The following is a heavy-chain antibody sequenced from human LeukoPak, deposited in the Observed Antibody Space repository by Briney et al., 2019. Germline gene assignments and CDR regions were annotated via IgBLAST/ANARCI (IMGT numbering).Heavy chain of an antibody. D-gene: IGHD3-10*01. J-gene: IGHJ5*02. V-gene: IGHV4-38-2*02. Sequence: SETLSLTCTVSGYSISSGYYWGWVRPPPGKGLEWIGSSYHSGSTDYNPSLKSRVTISVDTSKNQFSLKLGSVPAADTAVYYCARLSITMVRGVGSNWFDPWGQGTLVTVSS. CDR2: SYHSGST. CDR3: ARLSITMVRGVGSNWFDP. CDR1: GYSISSGYY.